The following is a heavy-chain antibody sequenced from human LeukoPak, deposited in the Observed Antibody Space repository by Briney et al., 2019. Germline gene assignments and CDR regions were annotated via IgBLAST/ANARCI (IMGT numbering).Heavy chain of an antibody. D-gene: IGHD4-17*01. V-gene: IGHV3-48*03. CDR2: ITSSGNTI. CDR3: VNHDYGDCYVG. J-gene: IGHJ4*02. CDR1: GFTFSSYE. Sequence: GGSLRLSCAASGFTFSSYEMNWVRQAPGKGLEWVSYITSSGNTIYYADSVKGRFTISRDNAKNTLYLQMNSLRAEDTAVYFCVNHDYGDCYVGGGQGTLVTVSS.